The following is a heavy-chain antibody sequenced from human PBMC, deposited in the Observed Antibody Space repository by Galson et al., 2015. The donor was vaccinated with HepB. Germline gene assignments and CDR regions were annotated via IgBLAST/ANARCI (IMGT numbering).Heavy chain of an antibody. J-gene: IGHJ4*02. CDR1: GFTFSTYA. CDR3: ARQLAIDY. CDR2: ISGIDGST. D-gene: IGHD5-12*01. V-gene: IGHV3-23*01. Sequence: SLRLSCAASGFTFSTYAMSWVRQAPGKGLEWVSGISGIDGSTYYADSVKGRFTISRDNSKNTLFLQMNSLRADDTAVYYCARQLAIDYWGQGTLVPVSS.